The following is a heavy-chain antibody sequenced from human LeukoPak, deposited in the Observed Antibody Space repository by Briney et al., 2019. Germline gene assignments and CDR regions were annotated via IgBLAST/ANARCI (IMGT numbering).Heavy chain of an antibody. CDR3: ARDSADIVVVVAATYFDY. CDR2: INPNSGGT. D-gene: IGHD2-15*01. Sequence: ASVKVSCKASGYTFTGYYMHWVRQAPGQGLEWMGWINPNSGGTNYAQKFQGRVTMTRDTSISTAYMELSRLRSDDTAVYYCARDSADIVVVVAATYFDYWGQGTLVTVSS. V-gene: IGHV1-2*02. J-gene: IGHJ4*02. CDR1: GYTFTGYY.